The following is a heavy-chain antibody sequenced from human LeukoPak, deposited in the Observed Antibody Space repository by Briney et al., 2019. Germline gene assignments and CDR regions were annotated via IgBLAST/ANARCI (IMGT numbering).Heavy chain of an antibody. V-gene: IGHV3-49*04. CDR1: GFAFGDFA. J-gene: IGHJ4*02. CDR3: TRDHRDDWNPGYYFDY. CDR2: IKTKLYGGTT. Sequence: GGSLRLSCTASGFAFGDFAMNWVRQAPGKGLEWVGFIKTKLYGGTTEYAASVKGRFTISRDDYKAIAYLQMNSLKTEDTAVYYCTRDHRDDWNPGYYFDYWGQGTLVTVSS. D-gene: IGHD1-1*01.